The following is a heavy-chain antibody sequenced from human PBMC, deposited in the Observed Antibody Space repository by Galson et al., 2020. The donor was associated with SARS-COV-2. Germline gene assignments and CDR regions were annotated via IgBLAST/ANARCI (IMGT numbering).Heavy chain of an antibody. D-gene: IGHD5-12*01. CDR1: GDSVSSNSAA. CDR2: TYYRSKWYN. Sequence: SQTLSLTCAISGDSVSSNSAAWNWIRQSPSRGLEWLGRTYYRSKWYNDYAVSVKSRITINPDTSKNQFSLQLNSVTPEDTAVYYCARVAIVATITHPNYYYYYGMDVWGQGTTVTVSS. J-gene: IGHJ6*02. CDR3: ARVAIVATITHPNYYYYYGMDV. V-gene: IGHV6-1*01.